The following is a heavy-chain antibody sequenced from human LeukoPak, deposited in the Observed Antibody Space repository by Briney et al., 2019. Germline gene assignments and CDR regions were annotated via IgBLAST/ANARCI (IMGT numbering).Heavy chain of an antibody. J-gene: IGHJ4*02. D-gene: IGHD2-2*01. CDR3: ARSTYYFDY. Sequence: PGGSLRLSCAASGFTFSDYWMSWVRQVPAKGLEWVANIKQDGSEKYYVDSVKGRFAISRDDARNSLYLQMNSLRAEDTAVYYCARSTYYFDYWGQGTLVTVSS. CDR2: IKQDGSEK. CDR1: GFTFSDYW. V-gene: IGHV3-7*01.